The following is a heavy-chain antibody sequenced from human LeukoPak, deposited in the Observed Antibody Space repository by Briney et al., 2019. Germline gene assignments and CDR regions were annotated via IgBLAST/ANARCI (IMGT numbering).Heavy chain of an antibody. CDR1: GFTFSSYS. CDR3: ARDGYCSSTSCYRTGGYYYYMDV. V-gene: IGHV3-48*01. CDR2: ISSSSSTI. Sequence: GGSLRLSCAASGFTFSSYSMNWVRQAPGKGLEWVSYISSSSSTIYYADSVKGRFTISRDNAKKSLYLQMSSLRAEDTAVYYCARDGYCSSTSCYRTGGYYYYMDVWGKGTTVTVSS. D-gene: IGHD2-2*01. J-gene: IGHJ6*03.